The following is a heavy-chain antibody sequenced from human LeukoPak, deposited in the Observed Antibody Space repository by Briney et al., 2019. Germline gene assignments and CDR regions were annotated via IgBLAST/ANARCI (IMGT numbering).Heavy chain of an antibody. Sequence: SVKVSCKASGGTFSSYAISWVRQAPGQGLEWMGGIIPIFGTANYAQKFQGRVTITADESTSTAYMELSSLRSEDTAMYYCALGYYDSSGYYYWMDYYGMDVWGQGTTVTVSS. CDR1: GGTFSSYA. CDR3: ALGYYDSSGYYYWMDYYGMDV. J-gene: IGHJ6*02. CDR2: IIPIFGTA. V-gene: IGHV1-69*13. D-gene: IGHD3-22*01.